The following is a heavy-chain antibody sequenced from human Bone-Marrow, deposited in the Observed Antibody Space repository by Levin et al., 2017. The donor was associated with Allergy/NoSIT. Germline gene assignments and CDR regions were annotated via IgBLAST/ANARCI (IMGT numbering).Heavy chain of an antibody. CDR3: ARGWEFLYLSDAFDA. J-gene: IGHJ3*01. CDR1: GFTFGDYY. D-gene: IGHD3-10*01. Sequence: GGSLRLSCTASGFTFGDYYMTWVRLAPGKGLEYISYISGSGSDKNYADSVQGRFAISRDNAKNSVFLQMNSLRAEDTAVYFCARGWEFLYLSDAFDAWGQGTMVTVSS. V-gene: IGHV3-11*03. CDR2: ISGSGSDK.